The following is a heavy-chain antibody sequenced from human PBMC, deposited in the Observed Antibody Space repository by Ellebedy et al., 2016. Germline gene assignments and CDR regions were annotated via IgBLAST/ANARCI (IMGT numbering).Heavy chain of an antibody. Sequence: GGSLRLSCTASGFTFSSHWMTWVRQGPGKGLEWVANLNQDGSEKYYVGSVKGRFTISRDNAKNTVYLQMNSLRAEDTAVYYCARGRYGSYDWGQGSLVTVSS. CDR2: LNQDGSEK. CDR1: GFTFSSHW. D-gene: IGHD3-10*01. CDR3: ARGRYGSYD. V-gene: IGHV3-7*01. J-gene: IGHJ4*02.